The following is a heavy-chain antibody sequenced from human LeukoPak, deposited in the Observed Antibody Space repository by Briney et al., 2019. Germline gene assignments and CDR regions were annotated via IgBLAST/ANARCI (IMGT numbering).Heavy chain of an antibody. CDR2: IYYSGST. V-gene: IGHV4-39*07. D-gene: IGHD3-22*01. CDR1: GGSISSSSYY. Sequence: SETLSLTCTVSGGSISSSSYYWGWIRQPPGKGLELIGSIYYSGSTYYNPSLKSRVTISVDTSKNQFSLKLSSVTAADTAVYYCARDWRYYDSSGFDYWGQGTLVTVSS. J-gene: IGHJ4*02. CDR3: ARDWRYYDSSGFDY.